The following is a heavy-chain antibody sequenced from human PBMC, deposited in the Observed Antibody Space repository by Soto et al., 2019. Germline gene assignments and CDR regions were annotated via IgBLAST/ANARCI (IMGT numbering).Heavy chain of an antibody. CDR2: IYWDDDK. Sequence: QITLNESGPTVVRPTETLTLTCRFSGFSLTTSGVGAGWIRQSPGKAPEWLALIYWDDDKRYSASLKSRLTITKDTSKNQVVLTVSDLDPTDTATYYCAHRVLCTVFGLVTTTAIYFDFWGQGTPVAVSS. V-gene: IGHV2-5*02. D-gene: IGHD3-3*01. CDR1: GFSLTTSGVG. CDR3: AHRVLCTVFGLVTTTAIYFDF. J-gene: IGHJ4*02.